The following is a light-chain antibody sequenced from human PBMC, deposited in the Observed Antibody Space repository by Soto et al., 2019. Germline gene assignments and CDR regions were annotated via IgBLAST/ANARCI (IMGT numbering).Light chain of an antibody. CDR1: QSISSN. Sequence: DIQLTQSPSSLSASVFDRVTITCLASQSISSNLNLYQQKPGKAPKLLIYAASSLQSGVPSRFSGSGSGKDFTLTISSLQTEDFENYYCQKSYSTPKTCGQGTKV. CDR3: QKSYSTPKT. J-gene: IGKJ1*01. V-gene: IGKV1-39*01. CDR2: AAS.